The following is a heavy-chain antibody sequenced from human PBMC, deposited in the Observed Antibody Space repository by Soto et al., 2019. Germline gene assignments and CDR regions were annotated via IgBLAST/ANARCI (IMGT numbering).Heavy chain of an antibody. CDR3: ARGTRSMTTVVTPDAFDI. D-gene: IGHD4-17*01. V-gene: IGHV3-72*01. CDR2: SRDKAQGYST. Sequence: GGSLRLSCAGSGFTLSDHYIDWVRQAPGKGLEWVGRSRDKAQGYSTAYAASVKGRFTTSRDNAKNSLYLQMNSLRAEDTAVYYCARGTRSMTTVVTPDAFDIWGQGTMVTVSS. J-gene: IGHJ3*02. CDR1: GFTLSDHY.